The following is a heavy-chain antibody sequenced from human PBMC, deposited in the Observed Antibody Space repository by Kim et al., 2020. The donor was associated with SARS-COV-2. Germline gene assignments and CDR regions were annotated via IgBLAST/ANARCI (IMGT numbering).Heavy chain of an antibody. CDR3: ARSITIFGVVITLDY. V-gene: IGHV4-4*02. Sequence: YLKSRVTISVDQSKNQFSLKLSSVTAADTAVYYCARSITIFGVVITLDYWGQGTLVTVSS. J-gene: IGHJ4*02. D-gene: IGHD3-3*01.